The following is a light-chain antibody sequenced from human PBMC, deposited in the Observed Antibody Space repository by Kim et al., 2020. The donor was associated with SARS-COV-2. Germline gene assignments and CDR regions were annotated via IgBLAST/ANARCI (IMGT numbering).Light chain of an antibody. CDR1: QIVSSSY. CDR3: QQYGSSPPKYT. Sequence: PADRAPLSCRASQIVSSSYLAWYQQKPGQAPRLLIYGASSRATGIPDRFSVSGSGTDFTLTISRLEPEDFAVYYCQQYGSSPPKYTFGQGTKLEI. J-gene: IGKJ2*01. V-gene: IGKV3-20*01. CDR2: GAS.